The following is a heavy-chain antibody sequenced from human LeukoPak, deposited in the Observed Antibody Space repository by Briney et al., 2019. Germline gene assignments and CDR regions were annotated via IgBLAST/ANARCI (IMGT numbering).Heavy chain of an antibody. CDR1: GCNFRNYW. CDR2: IKHDGSEK. V-gene: IGHV3-7*01. D-gene: IGHD3-22*01. J-gene: IGHJ3*02. CDR3: ARDPYENGGYGAFDI. Sequence: PGGSLRLSCVASGCNFRNYWMTWVRQAPGKGLEWVANIKHDGSEKQYADSVKGRFTISRDNGERSLFLQMNSLRTEDTAVYYCARDPYENGGYGAFDIWGQGTIVSASS.